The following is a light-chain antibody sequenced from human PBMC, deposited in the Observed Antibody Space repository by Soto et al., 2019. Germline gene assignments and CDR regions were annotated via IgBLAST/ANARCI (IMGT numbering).Light chain of an antibody. Sequence: IVLTQSPGTLSLSPGERATLSCRASQSVSSNYLAWYQQKPGQAPKVLSYRASIRATGITDRFTGSGSGTDFTLTISRLEPEDIAVYYCQQYGSSPLTFRGGTKVEIK. CDR1: QSVSSNY. J-gene: IGKJ4*01. CDR2: RAS. CDR3: QQYGSSPLT. V-gene: IGKV3-20*01.